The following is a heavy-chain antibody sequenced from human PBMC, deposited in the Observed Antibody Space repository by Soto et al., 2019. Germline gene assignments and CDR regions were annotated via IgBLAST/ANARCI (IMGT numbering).Heavy chain of an antibody. Sequence: PSETLSLTCAVSSGSISSSNWWSWVRQPPGKGLEWIGEIYHSGSTNYNPSLKSRVTISVDKSKNQFSLKLSSVTAADTAVYYCARVNRSGWYPYYFDYWGQGTLVTVSS. J-gene: IGHJ4*02. CDR2: IYHSGST. CDR3: ARVNRSGWYPYYFDY. CDR1: SGSISSSNW. D-gene: IGHD6-19*01. V-gene: IGHV4-4*02.